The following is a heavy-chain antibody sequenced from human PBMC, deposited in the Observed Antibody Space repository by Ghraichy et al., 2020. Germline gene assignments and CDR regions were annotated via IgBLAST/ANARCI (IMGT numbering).Heavy chain of an antibody. J-gene: IGHJ4*02. CDR2: IEGDGSEK. V-gene: IGHV3-7*04. D-gene: IGHD6-19*01. CDR3: AGVSGWQIDY. Sequence: GGSLRLSCEASGFTFNTYWMNWVRQVPGKGLEWVANIEGDGSEKNYVDSMKGRFTISRDNAKNSVFLQMDSLRVDDMGVYYCAGVSGWQIDYWGQGTLVTVSS. CDR1: GFTFNTYW.